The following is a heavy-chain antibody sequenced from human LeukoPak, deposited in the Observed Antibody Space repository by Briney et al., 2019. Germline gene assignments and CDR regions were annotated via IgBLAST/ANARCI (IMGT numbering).Heavy chain of an antibody. CDR2: ISSSSSYI. CDR1: AFTFSSYS. J-gene: IGHJ4*02. V-gene: IGHV3-21*01. Sequence: GGSLRLSSGASAFTFSSYSMSWVRQAPGEGLEWVSSISSSSSYIYYTDSMKGRFTISRDNAKNSLYLQMNSLRAEDTAVYYCARGGLRGAYYFDYWGQGTLVTVSS. D-gene: IGHD3-22*01. CDR3: ARGGLRGAYYFDY.